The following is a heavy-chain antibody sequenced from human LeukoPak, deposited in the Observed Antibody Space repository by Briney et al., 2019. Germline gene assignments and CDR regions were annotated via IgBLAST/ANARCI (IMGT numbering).Heavy chain of an antibody. CDR1: GYTFINYD. J-gene: IGHJ4*02. CDR3: ARAPKDYYDSSGFLDY. Sequence: ASVKVSCKASGYTFINYDINWVRQATGQGLQWMGWMNPNSGNAAYAQKFQGRVTMTRNTSITTAYMELSSLRSEDMAVYYCARAPKDYYDSSGFLDYWGQGTLVTVSS. D-gene: IGHD3-22*01. V-gene: IGHV1-8*01. CDR2: MNPNSGNA.